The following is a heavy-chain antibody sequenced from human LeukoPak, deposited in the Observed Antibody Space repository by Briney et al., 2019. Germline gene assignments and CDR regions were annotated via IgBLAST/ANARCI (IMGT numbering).Heavy chain of an antibody. J-gene: IGHJ6*02. Sequence: GGSLRLSCAVSGFTVSSNYMSWVRQAPGKGLEWVSIIYSSGGTYYANSVKGRFTISRDNSKNTLYLQMNSLRAEDTAVYFCARSAARLRYYYAMDVWGQGTTVTVCS. CDR2: IYSSGGT. V-gene: IGHV3-66*01. CDR3: ARSAARLRYYYAMDV. D-gene: IGHD6-6*01. CDR1: GFTVSSNY.